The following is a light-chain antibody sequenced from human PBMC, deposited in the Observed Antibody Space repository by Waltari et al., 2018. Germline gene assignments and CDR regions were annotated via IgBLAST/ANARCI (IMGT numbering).Light chain of an antibody. J-gene: IGKJ4*01. Sequence: ASRRVNIIAGTWYQQKRGQAPRLLIDGTSSRATGIPDRFSGSGSGTDFTRTISRLEPEDFAVYYCQQYDGEVVTFGGGTKVEI. CDR2: GTS. CDR3: QQYDGEVVT. V-gene: IGKV3-20*01. CDR1: RRVNIIA.